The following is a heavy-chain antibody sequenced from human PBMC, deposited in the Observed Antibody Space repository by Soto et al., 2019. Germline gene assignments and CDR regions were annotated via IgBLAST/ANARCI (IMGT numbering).Heavy chain of an antibody. J-gene: IGHJ3*02. D-gene: IGHD5-12*01. CDR3: ARDESATDAFDI. Sequence: QVQLQESGPGLVKPSQTLSLTCTVSGGSISSGGYYWSWIRQNPGKGLEWIGYIYYSGTTNYNPSLQNRPTILVDTSKNQFSLKLNPMTGADTAVYYCARDESATDAFDIWGQGTMVTVSS. CDR2: IYYSGTT. CDR1: GGSISSGGYY. V-gene: IGHV4-31*03.